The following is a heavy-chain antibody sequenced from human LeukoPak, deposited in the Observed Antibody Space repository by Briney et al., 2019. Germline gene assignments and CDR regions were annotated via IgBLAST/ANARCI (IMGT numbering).Heavy chain of an antibody. D-gene: IGHD2-15*01. CDR1: GGTFSSYA. CDR3: AIGGLHYGRFDP. Sequence: ASVKVSCKASGGTFSSYAISWVRQAPGQGLEWMGWISAYNGNTNYAQKLQGRVTMTTDTSTSTAYMELRSLRSDDTAVYYCAIGGLHYGRFDPWGQGTLVTVSS. CDR2: ISAYNGNT. J-gene: IGHJ5*02. V-gene: IGHV1-18*01.